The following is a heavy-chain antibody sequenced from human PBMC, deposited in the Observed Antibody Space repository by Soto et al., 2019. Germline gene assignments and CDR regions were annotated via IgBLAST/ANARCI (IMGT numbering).Heavy chain of an antibody. J-gene: IGHJ4*02. CDR2: IIPIFGTA. Sequence: SVKVSCKASGGTFSSYSINWVRQAPGQGLEWMGEIIPIFGTANYAQKFQGRVTITADESTSTAYMELSSLGSEDTAVYYCARDGGRHSGGIDYWGQGTLVTVSS. CDR1: GGTFSSYS. D-gene: IGHD1-26*01. V-gene: IGHV1-69*13. CDR3: ARDGGRHSGGIDY.